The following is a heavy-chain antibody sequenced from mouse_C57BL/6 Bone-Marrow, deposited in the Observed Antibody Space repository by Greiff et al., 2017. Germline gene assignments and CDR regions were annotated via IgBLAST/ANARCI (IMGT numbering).Heavy chain of an antibody. CDR2: ISDGGSYT. J-gene: IGHJ3*01. V-gene: IGHV5-4*03. D-gene: IGHD1-1*01. Sequence: EVKLMEFGGGLVKPGGSLKLSCAAFGFTFSSDAMSWFRQTPEKRLGWVATISDGGSYTYYPGNVRGRFTISRDNAKNNLYLHMSHLKSEDTAMYYCARGGRYYGRAWFAYWGQGALVTVSA. CDR3: ARGGRYYGRAWFAY. CDR1: GFTFSSDA.